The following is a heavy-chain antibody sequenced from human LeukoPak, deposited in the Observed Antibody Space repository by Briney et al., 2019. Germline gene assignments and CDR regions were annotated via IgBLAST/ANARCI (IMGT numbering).Heavy chain of an antibody. CDR1: GLTLSSYG. Sequence: GGSLRLSCAASGLTLSSYGMSWFRQAPGKGLEWLSAISGSGGSTYYADSVQGRFTISRDNSKNTLYLQMSGLRAEDTAVYYCANSPKSDYWGQGTLVTVSS. CDR2: ISGSGGST. J-gene: IGHJ4*02. V-gene: IGHV3-23*01. CDR3: ANSPKSDY.